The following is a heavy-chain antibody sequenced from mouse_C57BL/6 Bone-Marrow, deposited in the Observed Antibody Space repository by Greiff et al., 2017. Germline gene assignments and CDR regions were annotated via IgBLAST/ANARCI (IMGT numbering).Heavy chain of an antibody. CDR3: ARNGYFLFDY. V-gene: IGHV1-82*01. J-gene: IGHJ2*01. CDR1: GYAFSSSW. D-gene: IGHD2-3*01. Sequence: QVQLQQSGPELVKPGASVKISCKASGYAFSSSWMNWVKQRPGKGLEWIGRIYPGDGDTNYNGKFNGKATLTADKSSSTAYMQLSSLTSEDSAVYFCARNGYFLFDYWGKGTTLTVSS. CDR2: IYPGDGDT.